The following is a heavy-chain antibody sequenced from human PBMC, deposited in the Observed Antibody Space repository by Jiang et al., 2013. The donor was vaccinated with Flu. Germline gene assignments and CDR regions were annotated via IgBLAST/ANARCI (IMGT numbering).Heavy chain of an antibody. CDR1: GGSISNFR. V-gene: IGHV4-59*08. J-gene: IGHJ3*02. CDR3: ARQPHYDILTGPRPAFYLDAFDI. CDR2: IYHSGST. Sequence: GLVKPSETLSLTCTVSGGSISNFRWSWIRRPPGKGLKWIGDIYHSGSTNYNPALKSRVTMSVDTSKNQFSLKLSSVTAADTAVYYCARQPHYDILTGPRPAFYLDAFDIWGQGTMVTVSS. D-gene: IGHD3-9*01.